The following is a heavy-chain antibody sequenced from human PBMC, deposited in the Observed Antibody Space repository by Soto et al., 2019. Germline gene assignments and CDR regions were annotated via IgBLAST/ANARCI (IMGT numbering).Heavy chain of an antibody. CDR1: GFTFSTYG. Sequence: QVQLVESGGGVVQPGTSLRLSCVASGFTFSTYGMHWVRQAPGKGLEWVAVIWYDGRNKYYADSVKGRFTISRDNSKXXXXXXXXXXXXXXXXXXXXXXXXHHYFDYWGRGTPVTVSS. CDR3: XXXXHHYFDY. CDR2: IWYDGRNK. J-gene: IGHJ4*02. V-gene: IGHV3-33*01.